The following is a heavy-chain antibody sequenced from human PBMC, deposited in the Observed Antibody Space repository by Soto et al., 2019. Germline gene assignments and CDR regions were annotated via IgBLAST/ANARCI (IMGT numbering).Heavy chain of an antibody. CDR3: ATNNWNVPFDY. CDR2: ISSSSRR. D-gene: IGHD1-1*01. J-gene: IGHJ4*02. V-gene: IGHV3-48*02. Sequence: DVQLVESGGGLIQPGGSLRLSCAASGFTFSDYSMNWVRQAPGKGLEWVSYISSSSRRDYADSVKGRFTISRDNAKKSLYLKMNSLRDDDTAVYYCATNNWNVPFDYWGQGTLVTVSS. CDR1: GFTFSDYS.